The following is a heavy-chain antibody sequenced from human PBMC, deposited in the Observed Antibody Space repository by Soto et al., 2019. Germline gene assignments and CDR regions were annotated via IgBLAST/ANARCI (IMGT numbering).Heavy chain of an antibody. CDR1: GFSLSTSGIR. J-gene: IGHJ4*02. CDR2: IDWDDDK. Sequence: SGPTLVNPTQTLTLTCPFSGFSLSTSGIRVSWIRQPPGKALEWLARIDWDDDKFYSTSLKTRLTISKDTSNNQVVLTMTNMDPVDTASYYCARSWGGDGYAGFDYWGQGTLVTVSS. V-gene: IGHV2-70*04. D-gene: IGHD5-12*01. CDR3: ARSWGGDGYAGFDY.